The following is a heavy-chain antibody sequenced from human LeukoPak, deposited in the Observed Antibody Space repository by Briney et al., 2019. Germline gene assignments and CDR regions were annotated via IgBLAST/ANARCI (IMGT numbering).Heavy chain of an antibody. J-gene: IGHJ5*02. CDR1: GYTFTSYD. V-gene: IGHV1-8*01. CDR2: VNPNSGNT. D-gene: IGHD2-2*02. Sequence: ASVKVSCKASGYTFTSYDINWVRQATGQGLEWMGWVNPNSGNTGYAQKFQGRVTMTRNTSISTAYMELSSLRSEATAVYYCARGRYCSSTSCYRDYNWFDPWGQGTLVTVSS. CDR3: ARGRYCSSTSCYRDYNWFDP.